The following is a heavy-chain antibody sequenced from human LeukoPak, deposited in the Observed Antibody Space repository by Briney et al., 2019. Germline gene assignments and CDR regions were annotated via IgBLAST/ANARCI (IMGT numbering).Heavy chain of an antibody. V-gene: IGHV1-2*06. CDR1: GYTFSDYH. CDR2: ISPNSGDT. J-gene: IGHJ4*02. D-gene: IGHD3-3*01. CDR3: ARAVRYDFWSGYLKPYYFDY. Sequence: ASVKVSCKASGYTFSDYHIHWVRQAPGQGLEWMGRISPNSGDTNYAQKFQGRVTMTRDTSISTAYMELSRLRSDDTAVYYCARAVRYDFWSGYLKPYYFDYWGQGTLVTVSS.